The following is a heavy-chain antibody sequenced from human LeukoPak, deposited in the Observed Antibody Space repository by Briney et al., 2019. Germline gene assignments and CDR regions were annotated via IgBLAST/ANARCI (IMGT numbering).Heavy chain of an antibody. Sequence: PGGSLRLSCAASGFTFSNYAMNWVRQAPGKGLEWVSGISGGDGTTFYADSVRGRFTISRDNSKKTLYLQMNSLRAEDTAVYYCARDLGYCTNGVCHTRFDYWGQGTLVAVSS. CDR2: ISGGDGTT. CDR3: ARDLGYCTNGVCHTRFDY. V-gene: IGHV3-23*01. D-gene: IGHD2-8*01. J-gene: IGHJ4*02. CDR1: GFTFSNYA.